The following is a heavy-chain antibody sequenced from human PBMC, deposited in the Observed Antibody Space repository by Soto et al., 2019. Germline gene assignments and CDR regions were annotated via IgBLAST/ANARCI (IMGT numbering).Heavy chain of an antibody. J-gene: IGHJ4*02. CDR2: IYYSGST. CDR3: ARERRGLFDY. Sequence: PSETLSLTCTVSGGSISSGDYYWSWIRQPPGKGLECFGYIYYSGSTYYNPSLKSRVTISVDTSKNQFSLKLGSVTAADTAVYYCARERRGLFDYWGQGTLVTVSS. V-gene: IGHV4-30-4*01. CDR1: GGSISSGDYY. D-gene: IGHD6-25*01.